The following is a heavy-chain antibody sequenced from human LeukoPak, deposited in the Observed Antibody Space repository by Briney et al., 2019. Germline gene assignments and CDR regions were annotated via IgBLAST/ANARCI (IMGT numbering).Heavy chain of an antibody. CDR3: AKLIGYYVNPGNFDY. Sequence: GGSLRLSCAASGFTFSSYAMSWVRQAPGKGLEWVSAISGSGGSTYYADSVKGRFTISRDNSKNTLYLQMNSLRAEDTAVYYCAKLIGYYVNPGNFDYWGQGTLVTVSS. D-gene: IGHD1-26*01. CDR1: GFTFSSYA. CDR2: ISGSGGST. J-gene: IGHJ4*02. V-gene: IGHV3-23*01.